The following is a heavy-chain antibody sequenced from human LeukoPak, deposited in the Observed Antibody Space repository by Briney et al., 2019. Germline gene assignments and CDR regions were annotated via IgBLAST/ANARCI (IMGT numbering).Heavy chain of an antibody. D-gene: IGHD3-22*01. J-gene: IGHJ3*02. CDR1: GFTVSSNY. CDR2: IYSGGST. CDR3: ARTDYDDAFDI. V-gene: IGHV3-66*02. Sequence: GGSLRLSCAASGFTVSSNYMSWVRQAPGKGLEWVSVIYSGGSTYCADSVKGRFTISRDNSKNTLYLQMNSLRAEDTAVYYCARTDYDDAFDIWGQGTMVTVSS.